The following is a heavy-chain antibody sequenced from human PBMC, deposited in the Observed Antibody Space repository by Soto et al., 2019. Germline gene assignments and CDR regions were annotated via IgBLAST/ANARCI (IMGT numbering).Heavy chain of an antibody. CDR2: ISSSSSYI. CDR1: GFTFSSYS. CDR3: ARDSSYPVEFDY. J-gene: IGHJ4*02. Sequence: EVQLVESGGGLVKPGGSLRLSCAASGFTFSSYSMNWVRQAPGKGLEWVSSISSSSSYIYYADSVKGRFIISRDNAKNSLYLQMNSLRAEDTAVYYCARDSSYPVEFDYWGQGTLVTVSS. D-gene: IGHD5-12*01. V-gene: IGHV3-21*01.